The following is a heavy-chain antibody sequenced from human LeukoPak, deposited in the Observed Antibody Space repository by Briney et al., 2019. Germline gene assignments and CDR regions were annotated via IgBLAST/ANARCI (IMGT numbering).Heavy chain of an antibody. Sequence: VASVKVSRKASGYTFTGYYMHWVRQAPGQGLEWMGWINPNSGGTNYAQKFQGRVTMTRDTSISTAYMELSRLRSDDTAVYYCARDVNSGSYYYYYYMDVWGKGTTVTVSS. CDR1: GYTFTGYY. CDR3: ARDVNSGSYYYYYYMDV. D-gene: IGHD1-1*01. J-gene: IGHJ6*03. V-gene: IGHV1-2*02. CDR2: INPNSGGT.